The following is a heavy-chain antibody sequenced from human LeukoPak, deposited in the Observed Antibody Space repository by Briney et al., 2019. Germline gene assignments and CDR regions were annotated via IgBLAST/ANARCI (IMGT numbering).Heavy chain of an antibody. CDR3: ARESSWYYFDY. CDR1: GGSISSYY. CDR2: IYYSGTT. D-gene: IGHD6-13*01. J-gene: IGHJ4*02. Sequence: SETLSLTCTVSGGSISSYYWSWIRQPPGKGLEWIGFIYYSGTTNHNPSLKSRVTISVDTSKNQFSLKLSSVTAADTAVYYCARESSWYYFDYWGQGTLVTVSS. V-gene: IGHV4-59*12.